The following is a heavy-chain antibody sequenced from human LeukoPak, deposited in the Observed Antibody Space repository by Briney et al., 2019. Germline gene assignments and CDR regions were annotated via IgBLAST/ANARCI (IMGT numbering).Heavy chain of an antibody. V-gene: IGHV1-18*01. Sequence: ASVKVSCRTSGYTFTSYGITWVRQAPGQGLEWMGWISADNGNTGYAQKFQGRVTMTTDTSTSTAYMELRSLRSDDTAVYYCAREYYGSGSYYYFDYWGQGTLVTVSS. D-gene: IGHD3-10*01. CDR3: AREYYGSGSYYYFDY. CDR1: GYTFTSYG. CDR2: ISADNGNT. J-gene: IGHJ4*02.